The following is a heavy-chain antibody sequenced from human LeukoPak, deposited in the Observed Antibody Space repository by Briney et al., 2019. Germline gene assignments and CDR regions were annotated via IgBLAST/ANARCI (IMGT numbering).Heavy chain of an antibody. V-gene: IGHV3-48*01. D-gene: IGHD1-20*01. CDR1: GFTFSSYS. J-gene: IGHJ6*03. CDR3: AREPWARGITGTLRGHYYYYYMDV. Sequence: GGSLRLSCAASGFTFSSYSMNWLRQAPGKGLEWVSYISSSSSTIYYADSVKGRFTISRDNAKNSLYLQMNSLRAEDTAVYYCAREPWARGITGTLRGHYYYYYMDVWGKGTTVTVSS. CDR2: ISSSSSTI.